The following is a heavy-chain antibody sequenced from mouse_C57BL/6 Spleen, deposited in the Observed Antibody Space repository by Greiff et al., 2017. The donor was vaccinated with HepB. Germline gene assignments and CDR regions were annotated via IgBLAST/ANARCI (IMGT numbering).Heavy chain of an antibody. D-gene: IGHD3-2*02. CDR2: IDPSDSYT. J-gene: IGHJ4*01. CDR1: GYTFTSYW. CDR3: ANTAQATDYAMDY. V-gene: IGHV1-59*01. Sequence: QVQLQQPGAELVRPGTSVKLSCKASGYTFTSYWMHWVKQRPGQGLEWIGVIDPSDSYTNYNQKFKGKATLTVDTSSSTAYVQLSSLTSEDSAVYYCANTAQATDYAMDYWGQGTSVTVSS.